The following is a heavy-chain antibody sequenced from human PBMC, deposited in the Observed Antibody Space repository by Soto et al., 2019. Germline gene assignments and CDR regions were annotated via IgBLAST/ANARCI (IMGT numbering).Heavy chain of an antibody. CDR2: ISSSSSYI. D-gene: IGHD3-10*01. CDR1: GFTFSSYS. V-gene: IGHV3-21*01. Sequence: GGSLRLSCAASGFTFSSYSMNWVRQAPGKGLEWVSSISSSSSYIYYADSVKGRFTISRDNAKNSLYLQMNSLRAEDTAVYYCARDSAFLWGGTSDAFDIWGQGTMVTVSS. CDR3: ARDSAFLWGGTSDAFDI. J-gene: IGHJ3*02.